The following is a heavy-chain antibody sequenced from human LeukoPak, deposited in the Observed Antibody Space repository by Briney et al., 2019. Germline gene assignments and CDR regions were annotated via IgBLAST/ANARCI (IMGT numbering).Heavy chain of an antibody. Sequence: SVKVSCKASGGTFSSYAISWVRQAPGQELEWMGRIIPIFGIANYAQKFQGRVTITADKSTSTAYMELSSLRSEDTAVYYCAREDEMATIPFDYWGQGTLVTVSS. CDR1: GGTFSSYA. J-gene: IGHJ4*02. CDR3: AREDEMATIPFDY. CDR2: IIPIFGIA. D-gene: IGHD5-24*01. V-gene: IGHV1-69*04.